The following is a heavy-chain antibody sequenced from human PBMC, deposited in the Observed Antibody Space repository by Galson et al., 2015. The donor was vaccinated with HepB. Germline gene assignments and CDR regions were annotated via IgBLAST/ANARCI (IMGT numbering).Heavy chain of an antibody. Sequence: SLRLSCAASGFTFSSYAMHWVRQAPGKGLEWVAVISYDGSNKYYADSVKGRFTISRDNSKNTLYLQMNSLRAEDTAVYYCARDRTYYDSSGYSAYYYYGMDVWGQGTTVTVSS. D-gene: IGHD3-22*01. V-gene: IGHV3-30-3*01. CDR3: ARDRTYYDSSGYSAYYYYGMDV. CDR2: ISYDGSNK. J-gene: IGHJ6*02. CDR1: GFTFSSYA.